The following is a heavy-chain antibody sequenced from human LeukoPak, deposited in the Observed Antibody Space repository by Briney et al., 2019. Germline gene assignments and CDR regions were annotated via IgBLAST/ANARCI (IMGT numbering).Heavy chain of an antibody. Sequence: GGSLRLSCAASGFTFNLYAMSWVRQAPGKGLEWVSVIYSGGSTYYADSVKGRFTISRDNSKNTLYLQMNSLRAEDTAVYYCARVYNWTFWGQGTLVTVSS. V-gene: IGHV3-66*01. J-gene: IGHJ4*02. CDR3: ARVYNWTF. CDR2: IYSGGST. D-gene: IGHD1-1*01. CDR1: GFTFNLYA.